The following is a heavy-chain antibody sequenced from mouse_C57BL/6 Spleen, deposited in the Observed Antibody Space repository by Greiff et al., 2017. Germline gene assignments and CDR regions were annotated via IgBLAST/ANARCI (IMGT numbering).Heavy chain of an antibody. Sequence: VQLQQPGAELVKPGASVKLSCKASGYTFTSYWMQWVKQRPGQGLEWIGEIDPSDSYTNYNQKFKGKATLTVDTSSSTAYMQLSSLTSEDSAVYYCARRLGPFDYWGQGTTLTVSS. CDR1: GYTFTSYW. J-gene: IGHJ2*01. D-gene: IGHD4-1*01. CDR3: ARRLGPFDY. V-gene: IGHV1-50*01. CDR2: IDPSDSYT.